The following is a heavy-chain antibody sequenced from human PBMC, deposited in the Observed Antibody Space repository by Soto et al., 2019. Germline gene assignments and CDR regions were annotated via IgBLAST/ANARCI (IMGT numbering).Heavy chain of an antibody. CDR2: ISYSGST. CDR1: GDSISDYY. J-gene: IGHJ3*01. Sequence: NPSETLSLTCTVSGDSISDYYWNWIRQPPGKGLEWIGYISYSGSTKYNPSLKSRVTISLDTSKKQFSLKLSSVTAADTAVYYCARDRYNWNDVGAFDFWGQGTMVTVSS. V-gene: IGHV4-59*01. D-gene: IGHD1-1*01. CDR3: ARDRYNWNDVGAFDF.